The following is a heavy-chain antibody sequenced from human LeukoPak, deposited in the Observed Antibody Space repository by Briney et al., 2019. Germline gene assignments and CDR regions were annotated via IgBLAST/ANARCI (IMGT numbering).Heavy chain of an antibody. CDR3: ASDYCKSGGGFDI. CDR2: IISDGDNR. Sequence: GSLRLSCTASGFGFRDFDMNWIRQAPGKGLEWVADIISDGDNRYYADSVRGRFTVSRDNAKNSLYLQMNSLRAEETAVYYCASDYCKSGGGFDIWGKGTIVTVSS. CDR1: GFGFRDFD. J-gene: IGHJ3*02. D-gene: IGHD2-15*01. V-gene: IGHV3-11*04.